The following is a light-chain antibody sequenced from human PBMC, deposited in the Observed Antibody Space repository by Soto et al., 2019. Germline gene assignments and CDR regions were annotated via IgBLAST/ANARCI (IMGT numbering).Light chain of an antibody. V-gene: IGKV3-11*01. J-gene: IGKJ5*01. CDR2: DAS. CDR1: QSVSYY. CDR3: QQRSNWPPIT. Sequence: EIVLTQSPGTLSLSPMERATLSFMASQSVSYYLAWYQQKPGQAPRLLIYDASNRATGIPARFSGSGSGTDFTLTISSLEPEDFAVYYCQQRSNWPPITFGQGTRLEIK.